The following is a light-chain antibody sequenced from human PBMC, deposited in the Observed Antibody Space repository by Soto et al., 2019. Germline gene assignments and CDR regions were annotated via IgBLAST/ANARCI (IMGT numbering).Light chain of an antibody. CDR1: SSNIGAGYD. Sequence: QSVLTQPPSVSGAPGQRVTISCTGSSSNIGAGYDVHWYQQLPGAAPKLIIYVNSNRPSGVPDRFSGSKSGTSASLAITGLQAEDEADYYCQSYDSSLSVVFGGGTKLTVL. CDR3: QSYDSSLSVV. J-gene: IGLJ2*01. CDR2: VNS. V-gene: IGLV1-40*01.